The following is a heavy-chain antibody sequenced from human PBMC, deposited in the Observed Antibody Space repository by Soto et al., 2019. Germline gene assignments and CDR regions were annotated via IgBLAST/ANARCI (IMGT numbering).Heavy chain of an antibody. Sequence: SETLSLTCTVSGGSISSYYWSWIRQTPGKGLQYIGYIYYSGSANYNPSLKSRVTISDDTSTNQIFLTLTSVTAADTAVYYCARDLRFRGFYGMDVWGQGTTVTVSS. CDR1: GGSISSYY. CDR2: IYYSGSA. V-gene: IGHV4-59*12. J-gene: IGHJ6*02. CDR3: ARDLRFRGFYGMDV. D-gene: IGHD3-10*01.